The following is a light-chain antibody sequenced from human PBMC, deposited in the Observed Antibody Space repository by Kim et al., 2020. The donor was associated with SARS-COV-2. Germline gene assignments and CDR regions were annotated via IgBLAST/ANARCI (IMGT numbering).Light chain of an antibody. CDR3: QQFHNWPLYS. CDR1: QSLSSN. J-gene: IGKJ2*03. Sequence: EIVMTQSPATLSVSPGERATLSCRASQSLSSNLAWYQQKPGQAPRLLIYGASTRAPNIPARFSGSGSGTEFTLTISSLQSEDFAVYYCQQFHNWPLYSFGQGTKLEIK. V-gene: IGKV3-15*01. CDR2: GAS.